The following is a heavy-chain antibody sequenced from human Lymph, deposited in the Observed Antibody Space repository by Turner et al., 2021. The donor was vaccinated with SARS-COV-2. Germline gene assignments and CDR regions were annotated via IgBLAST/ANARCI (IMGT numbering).Heavy chain of an antibody. J-gene: IGHJ4*02. Sequence: EVQLVESGGGVVQPGESLRLSCAASGFTFDDYARHWVRQAPGKGLEWVSLISGDGGSTYYADSVKGRFTISRDDSKNSLYLQINSLRTEDTALYYCAKEGLSGRRLQFVPYFAYWGQGTLVSVSS. D-gene: IGHD5-12*01. CDR2: ISGDGGST. CDR3: AKEGLSGRRLQFVPYFAY. V-gene: IGHV3-43*02. CDR1: GFTFDDYA.